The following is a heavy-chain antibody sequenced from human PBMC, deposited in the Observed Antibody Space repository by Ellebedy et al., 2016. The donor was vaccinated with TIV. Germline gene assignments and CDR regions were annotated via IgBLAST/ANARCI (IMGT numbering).Heavy chain of an antibody. D-gene: IGHD5-18*01. V-gene: IGHV4-34*01. Sequence: SETLSLXXTVSGGSISSYYWSWIRQPPGKGLEWIGEINHSGSTNYNPSLKSRVTISVDTSKNQFSLKLSSVTAADTAVYYCARGRIQLWSNYFDYWGQGTLVTVSS. CDR3: ARGRIQLWSNYFDY. J-gene: IGHJ4*02. CDR2: INHSGST. CDR1: GGSISSYY.